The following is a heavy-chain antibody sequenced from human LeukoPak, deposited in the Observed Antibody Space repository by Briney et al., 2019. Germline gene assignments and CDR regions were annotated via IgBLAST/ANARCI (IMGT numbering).Heavy chain of an antibody. D-gene: IGHD4-11*01. Sequence: GGSLRLSCAASGFTFSSYSMNWVRQAPGKGLEWVSYISSSSSTIYYADSVKGRFTISRDNARNSLYLQMNSLRAEDTAVYYCARESKQDFDYWGQGTLVTVSS. CDR1: GFTFSSYS. CDR2: ISSSSSTI. V-gene: IGHV3-48*01. J-gene: IGHJ4*02. CDR3: ARESKQDFDY.